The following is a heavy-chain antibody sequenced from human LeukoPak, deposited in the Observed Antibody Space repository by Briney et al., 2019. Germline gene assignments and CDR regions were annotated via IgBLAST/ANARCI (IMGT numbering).Heavy chain of an antibody. D-gene: IGHD2/OR15-2a*01. J-gene: IGHJ3*02. CDR2: ISAGGGNT. V-gene: IGHV3-23*01. CDR3: AKDFVLRSVNFRGGGDAFDI. CDR1: GFTFSSYA. Sequence: GGSLRLSCAASGFTFSSYAMNWARQAPGKGLEWVSVISAGGGNTDYADSVKGRFAISRDNSKNTLYLQMNSLRAEDTAVYYCAKDFVLRSVNFRGGGDAFDIWGQGTMVTVSS.